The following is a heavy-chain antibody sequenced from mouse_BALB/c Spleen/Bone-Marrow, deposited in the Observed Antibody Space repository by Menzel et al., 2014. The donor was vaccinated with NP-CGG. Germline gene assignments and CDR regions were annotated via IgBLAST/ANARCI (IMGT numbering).Heavy chain of an antibody. D-gene: IGHD2-10*02. CDR2: SRNKAKHYTT. J-gene: IGHJ3*01. V-gene: IGHV7-1*02. CDR1: GFTFXDFY. Sequence: EVQVVESGGGLVQPGDSLRLSCATSGFTFXDFYMEWVRQPPGKGLEWIAASRNKAKHYTTEYSASVKGRFIVSRDTSQSILYLQMNALRAEDTAIYYCARDVGYGNYFVYWGQGTLVTVSA. CDR3: ARDVGYGNYFVY.